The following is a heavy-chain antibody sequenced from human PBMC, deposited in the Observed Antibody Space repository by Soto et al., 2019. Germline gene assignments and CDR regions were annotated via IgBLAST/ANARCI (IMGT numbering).Heavy chain of an antibody. CDR1: GLTVSGKKY. J-gene: IGHJ3*01. Sequence: DVQLVESGGGLMQPGESLRLSCAASGLTVSGKKYVAWVRQAPGKGLEWGSALYDVDGSFYADAVKGRFTTSSDSSKTTVYLQMNGLRPDDTAVYYCATWHEREHAYDVWGQGTTVTVSS. V-gene: IGHV3-53*01. CDR2: LYDVDGS. CDR3: ATWHEREHAYDV. D-gene: IGHD1-1*01.